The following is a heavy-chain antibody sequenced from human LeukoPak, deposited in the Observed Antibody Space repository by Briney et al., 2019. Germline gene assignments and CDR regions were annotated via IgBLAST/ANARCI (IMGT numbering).Heavy chain of an antibody. J-gene: IGHJ6*03. D-gene: IGHD1-1*01. V-gene: IGHV1-46*01. Sequence: HRASVKVSCKASGYTFTSYYMHWVRQAPGQGLEWMGIINPSGGSTSYAQKFQGRVTMTRDTSTSTVYMELSSLRSEDTAVYYCATVGLDPLHYYYYMDVWGKGTTVTVSS. CDR1: GYTFTSYY. CDR2: INPSGGST. CDR3: ATVGLDPLHYYYYMDV.